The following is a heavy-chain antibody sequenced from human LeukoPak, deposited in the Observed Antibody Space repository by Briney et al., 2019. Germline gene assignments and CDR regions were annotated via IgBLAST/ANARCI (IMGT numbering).Heavy chain of an antibody. D-gene: IGHD1-7*01. V-gene: IGHV3-23*01. J-gene: IGHJ4*02. CDR2: LNEDGSTT. CDR1: EFTFSDYA. Sequence: GGSLRLSCVASEFTFSDYAMSWVRQAPGKGLEWVSGLNEDGSTTFYADSVQGRFIISRDNSQNIVYLQMSSLRVEDTAVYYCVKDYPRIGVTGTTSFFDYWGQGNLVTVPS. CDR3: VKDYPRIGVTGTTSFFDY.